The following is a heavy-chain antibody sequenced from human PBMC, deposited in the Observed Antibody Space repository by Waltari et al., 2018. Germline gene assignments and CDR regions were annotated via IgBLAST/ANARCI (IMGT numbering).Heavy chain of an antibody. V-gene: IGHV3-7*01. D-gene: IGHD2-8*01. CDR3: VTMGLAHAFDI. CDR1: GFTFSGYW. J-gene: IGHJ3*02. Sequence: EVQLVESGGGLVQPGGSLRLSCAASGFTFSGYWMSWGRKSRGKGLEWVGNIKPDGTEQYYVDSVKGRFTISRDNAKNSLYLQMNSLRAEDTAVYYCVTMGLAHAFDIWGQGTMVTVSS. CDR2: IKPDGTEQ.